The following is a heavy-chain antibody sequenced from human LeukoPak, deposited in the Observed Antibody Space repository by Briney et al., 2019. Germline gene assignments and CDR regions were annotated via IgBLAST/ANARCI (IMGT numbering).Heavy chain of an antibody. J-gene: IGHJ4*02. Sequence: ASVKVSCKASGYTFTSNYIHWVRQAPGQGLEWMRMIYPRDGSTSYAQKFQGRVTVTRDTSTSTAYMELRSLRSDDTAVYYCARDLDQYSGRYGGFGHDFWGQGTLVTVSS. D-gene: IGHD1-26*01. CDR1: GYTFTSNY. CDR3: ARDLDQYSGRYGGFGHDF. CDR2: IYPRDGST. V-gene: IGHV1-46*01.